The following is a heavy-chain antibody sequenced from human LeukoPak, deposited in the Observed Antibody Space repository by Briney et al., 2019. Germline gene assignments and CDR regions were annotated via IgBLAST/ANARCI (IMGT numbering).Heavy chain of an antibody. V-gene: IGHV3-21*01. Sequence: GGSLRLSCAASGFTFSTYSMNWVRQTPGKGLEWVSSISNSNTYIYYADSVKGRFTISRDNAKNSLYLQMNSLRAEDTAVYYCARSGGDGSSWYPPDYWGQGTLVTVSS. CDR3: ARSGGDGSSWYPPDY. CDR2: ISNSNTYI. J-gene: IGHJ4*02. CDR1: GFTFSTYS. D-gene: IGHD6-13*01.